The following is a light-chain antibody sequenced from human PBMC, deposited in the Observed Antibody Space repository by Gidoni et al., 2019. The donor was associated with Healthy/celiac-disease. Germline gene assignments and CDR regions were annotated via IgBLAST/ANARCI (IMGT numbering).Light chain of an antibody. CDR1: QSVSSSY. V-gene: IGKV3-20*01. J-gene: IGKJ2*01. Sequence: IVLTQSPGTMSLSPGERATLSCMASQSVSSSYLAWYQQKPGQAPRLLIYGASSRATGIPDRFSGSGSGTDFTLTISRLEPEDFAGYYCQQYGSSLYTFGQGTKLEIK. CDR2: GAS. CDR3: QQYGSSLYT.